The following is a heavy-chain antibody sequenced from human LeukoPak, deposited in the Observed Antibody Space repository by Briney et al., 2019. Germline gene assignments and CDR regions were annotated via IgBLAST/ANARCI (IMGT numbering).Heavy chain of an antibody. D-gene: IGHD4-17*01. J-gene: IGHJ4*02. Sequence: PGGSLRLSCAASGFTFSSYAMSWVRQAPGKGLEWVSAISGSGGSTYYADSVKGRFTISRDNSKNTLYLQMNSLRAEDTAVYYCARDMSPDYGDYGTDYWGQGTLVTVSS. CDR3: ARDMSPDYGDYGTDY. V-gene: IGHV3-23*01. CDR1: GFTFSSYA. CDR2: ISGSGGST.